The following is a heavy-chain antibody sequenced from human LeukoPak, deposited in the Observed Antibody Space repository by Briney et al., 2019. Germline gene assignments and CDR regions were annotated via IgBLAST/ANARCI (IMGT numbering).Heavy chain of an antibody. CDR3: VSLPGYDFANY. CDR2: INHSGST. D-gene: IGHD5-12*01. Sequence: KPSETLSLTCAVYGGSFSGYYWSWIRQPPGKGLGWIGEINHSGSTNYNPSLKSRVTISVDTSKNQFSLKLSSVTAADTAVYYCVSLPGYDFANYWGQGTLVTVSS. J-gene: IGHJ4*02. V-gene: IGHV4-34*01. CDR1: GGSFSGYY.